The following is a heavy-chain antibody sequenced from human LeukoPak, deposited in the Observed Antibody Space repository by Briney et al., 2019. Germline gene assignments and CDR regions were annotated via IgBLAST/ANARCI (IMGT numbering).Heavy chain of an antibody. CDR1: GGTFSSYA. CDR3: AKEENFGWLIGSFDP. J-gene: IGHJ5*02. D-gene: IGHD3-9*01. CDR2: IIPIFGTA. V-gene: IGHV1-69*13. Sequence: ASVKVSCKASGGTFSSYAISWVREAPGQGLEWMGGIIPIFGTANYAQKFQGRVTITADESTSTAYMELSSLRSEDTAVYYCAKEENFGWLIGSFDPWGQGTMVTVSS.